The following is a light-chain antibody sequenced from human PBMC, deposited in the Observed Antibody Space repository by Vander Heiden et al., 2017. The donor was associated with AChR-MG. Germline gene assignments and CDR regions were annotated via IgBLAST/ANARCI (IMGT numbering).Light chain of an antibody. CDR3: RQALQTPGA. J-gene: IGKJ3*01. Sequence: DIVLPQSLLSLPVTPREPASISCRSSQSLLHSNGYNYLDWYLQKPGQSPQLLIYLGSNRASGVPDRFSGSGSGTDFTLKISRVEAEDVGVYYCRQALQTPGAFGHGTKVDIK. CDR1: QSLLHSNGYNY. CDR2: LGS. V-gene: IGKV2-28*01.